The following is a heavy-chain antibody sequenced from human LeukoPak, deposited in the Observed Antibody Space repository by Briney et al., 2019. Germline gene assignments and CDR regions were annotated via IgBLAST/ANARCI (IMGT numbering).Heavy chain of an antibody. V-gene: IGHV4-34*01. CDR1: IDSFTNYY. D-gene: IGHD2-21*02. CDR2: VNDSGGT. CDR3: ARVGYCGGDCYSGMVGAFDI. J-gene: IGHJ3*02. Sequence: SETLSLTCAVYIDSFTNYYWNWIRQTPGKGLEWIGEVNDSGGTNINPSLRSRVTISVDKSKNQFSLKLSSVTAADTAVYYCARVGYCGGDCYSGMVGAFDIWGQGTMVTVSS.